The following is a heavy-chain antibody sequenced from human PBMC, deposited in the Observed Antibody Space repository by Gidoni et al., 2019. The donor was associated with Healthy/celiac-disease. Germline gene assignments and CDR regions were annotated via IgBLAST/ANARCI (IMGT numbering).Heavy chain of an antibody. J-gene: IGHJ5*02. CDR3: ARTYGINWFDP. CDR1: GFTFSSYS. Sequence: EVQLVVSGGGQVKPGGSLRLSCAASGFTFSSYSMNWVRQAPGKGLEWVSSISSSSSYIDYADAVKGRFTISRDNAKNSLYLQMNSLRAEDTAVYYCARTYGINWFDPWGQGTLVTVSS. CDR2: ISSSSSYI. D-gene: IGHD4-17*01. V-gene: IGHV3-21*01.